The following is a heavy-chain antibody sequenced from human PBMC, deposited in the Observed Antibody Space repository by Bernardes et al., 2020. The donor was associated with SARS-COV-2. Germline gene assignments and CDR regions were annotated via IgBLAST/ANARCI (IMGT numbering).Heavy chain of an antibody. CDR3: AKNSGSLLWLHQARPLDF. V-gene: IGHV3-23*01. CDR2: ISSAGHT. Sequence: VGSLRLSCSASGFTFNTYAMTWVRQAPGKGLECVSAISSAGHTYYVDSVKGRFTISRDNSKNTLYMQMNSLRAEDTAVYYCAKNSGSLLWLHQARPLDFWGQGALVTVSS. D-gene: IGHD3-10*01. J-gene: IGHJ4*02. CDR1: GFTFNTYA.